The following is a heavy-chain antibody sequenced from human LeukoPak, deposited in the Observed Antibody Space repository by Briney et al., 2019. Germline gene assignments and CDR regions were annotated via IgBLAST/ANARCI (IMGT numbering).Heavy chain of an antibody. J-gene: IGHJ6*02. CDR1: GFTFSGSA. CDR2: IRSKANSYAT. D-gene: IGHD5-18*01. CDR3: TRPVDTATHYYYYGMDV. Sequence: GGSLRLSCAASGFTFSGSAMHWVRQASGKGLEWVGRIRSKANSYATAYAASVKGRFTISRDDSKNTAYLQMNSLKTEDTAVYYCTRPVDTATHYYYYGMDVWGQGTTVTVSS. V-gene: IGHV3-73*01.